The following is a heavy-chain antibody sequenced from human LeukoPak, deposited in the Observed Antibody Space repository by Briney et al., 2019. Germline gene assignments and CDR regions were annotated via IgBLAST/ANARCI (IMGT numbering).Heavy chain of an antibody. CDR1: RFTFSSYA. V-gene: IGHV3-23*01. J-gene: IGHJ3*02. CDR2: ISGSGGST. Sequence: GGSLRLSCAASRFTFSSYAMTWVRQAPGKGLEWVSSISGSGGSTYHADSVKGRFTISRDNSKNTLYLQMSSLRDEDTAVYYCAKGCSTTCYSTYDIWGQGTMVTVSS. D-gene: IGHD2-2*02. CDR3: AKGCSTTCYSTYDI.